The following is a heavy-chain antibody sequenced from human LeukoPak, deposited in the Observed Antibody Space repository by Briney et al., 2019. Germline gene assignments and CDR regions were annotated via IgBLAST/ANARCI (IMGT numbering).Heavy chain of an antibody. CDR3: AKNVREADWYYYYMDV. CDR2: ISSSSSYI. D-gene: IGHD3-9*01. CDR1: GFTFSNYG. V-gene: IGHV3-21*01. J-gene: IGHJ6*03. Sequence: PGGSLRLSCAASGFTFSNYGMHWVRQAPGKGLEWVSSISSSSSYIYYADSVKGRFTISRDNAKNSLYLQMNSLRAEDTAVYYCAKNVREADWYYYYMDVWGKGTTVTVSS.